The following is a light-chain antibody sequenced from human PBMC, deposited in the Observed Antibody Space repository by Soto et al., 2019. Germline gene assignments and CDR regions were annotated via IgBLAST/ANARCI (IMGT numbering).Light chain of an antibody. J-gene: IGKJ4*01. CDR3: QQYKNWPPLT. V-gene: IGKV3-15*01. CDR1: QSVSYN. CDR2: GAF. Sequence: EIVMTQSPATLSVSPGERATLSCRASQSVSYNLAWYQQKPGQGPRLLIYGAFTSTTGITARFSGSGSGREFTLTIGSRQSEEFGVDYCQQYKNWPPLTFGGGTKVEIK.